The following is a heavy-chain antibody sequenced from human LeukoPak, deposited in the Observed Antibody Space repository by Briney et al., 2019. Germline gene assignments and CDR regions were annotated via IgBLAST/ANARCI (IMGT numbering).Heavy chain of an antibody. Sequence: SETLSLTCSVSGGSISRYYWSWIRQHPGKGLEWIGYIYYSGSTYYNPSLKSRVTISVDTSKNQFSLKLSSVTAADTAVYYCARVPGFWSGYYNGEWYFDYWGQGTLVTVSS. D-gene: IGHD3-3*01. CDR2: IYYSGST. CDR3: ARVPGFWSGYYNGEWYFDY. J-gene: IGHJ4*02. CDR1: GGSISRYY. V-gene: IGHV4-31*03.